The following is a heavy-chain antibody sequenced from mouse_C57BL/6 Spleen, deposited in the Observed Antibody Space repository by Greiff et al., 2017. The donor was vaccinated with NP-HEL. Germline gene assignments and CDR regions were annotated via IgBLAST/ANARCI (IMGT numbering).Heavy chain of an antibody. D-gene: IGHD2-4*01. J-gene: IGHJ3*01. Sequence: VKLVESGGGLVKPGGSLKLSCAASGFTFSDYGMHWVRQAPEKGLEWVAYISSGSSTIYYADTVKGRFTISRDNAKNTLFLQMTSLRSEDTAMYYCARTIYYDYDGWFAYWGQGTLVTVSA. V-gene: IGHV5-17*01. CDR1: GFTFSDYG. CDR2: ISSGSSTI. CDR3: ARTIYYDYDGWFAY.